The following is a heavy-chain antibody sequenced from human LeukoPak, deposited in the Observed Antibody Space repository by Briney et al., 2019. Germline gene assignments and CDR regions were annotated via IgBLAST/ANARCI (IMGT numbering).Heavy chain of an antibody. CDR3: ARGWSGSWRPNFEY. CDR1: GYTFTSYY. D-gene: IGHD2-15*01. V-gene: IGHV1-46*01. Sequence: ASVRVSCKASGYTFTSYYMHWVRQAPGQGLEWMGIINPSGGTTSYAQNFQGRVTMTRDTSTSTVYMELSTLISEDTAVYYCARGWSGSWRPNFEYWGQGTLVTVSS. CDR2: INPSGGTT. J-gene: IGHJ4*02.